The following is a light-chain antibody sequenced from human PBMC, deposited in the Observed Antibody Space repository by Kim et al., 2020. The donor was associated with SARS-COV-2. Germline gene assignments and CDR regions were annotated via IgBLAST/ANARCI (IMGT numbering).Light chain of an antibody. CDR3: AAWDDSLHGV. Sequence: PGQRVTISCSGGSSNIGTNTVNWYQQLPGTAPKLLIYSNNQRPSGVPDRFSGSKSGTSASLAISGLQSEDEADYYCAAWDDSLHGVFGGGTQLTVL. V-gene: IGLV1-44*01. J-gene: IGLJ3*02. CDR1: SSNIGTNT. CDR2: SNN.